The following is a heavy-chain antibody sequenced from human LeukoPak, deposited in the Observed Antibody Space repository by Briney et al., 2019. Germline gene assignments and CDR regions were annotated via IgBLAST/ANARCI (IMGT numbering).Heavy chain of an antibody. Sequence: SVKVSCKASRGTFSSYTISWVRQAPGQGLEWMGRIIPILGIANYAQKCQGRVTITTDKSTSTAYMELSSLRSGDTAVYYCARDPDYYDSSGYYFDYWGQGTLVTVSS. D-gene: IGHD3-22*01. CDR2: IIPILGIA. CDR3: ARDPDYYDSSGYYFDY. CDR1: RGTFSSYT. V-gene: IGHV1-69*04. J-gene: IGHJ4*02.